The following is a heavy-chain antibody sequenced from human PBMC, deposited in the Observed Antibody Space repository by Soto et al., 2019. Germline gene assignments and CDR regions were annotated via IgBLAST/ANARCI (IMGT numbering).Heavy chain of an antibody. CDR3: ARGILTGYKFDY. CDR2: SSSTTTYT. Sequence: QVHLVESGGGLVKPGGSLRLSCAASGFTLSDYYMTWIRQAPGKGLEWIAYSSSTTTYTNYVDSVKGRFTISRDNAKNSLYLQMKNLRDEDTAVYCCARGILTGYKFDYWGQGTLVTVSS. D-gene: IGHD3-9*01. V-gene: IGHV3-11*05. J-gene: IGHJ4*02. CDR1: GFTLSDYY.